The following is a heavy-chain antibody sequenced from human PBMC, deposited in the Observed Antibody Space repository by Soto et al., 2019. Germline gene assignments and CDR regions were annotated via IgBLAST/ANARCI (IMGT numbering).Heavy chain of an antibody. J-gene: IGHJ3*02. CDR2: INHSGST. CDR3: ASTWGYCSSTSCYTVHDAFDI. V-gene: IGHV4-34*01. Sequence: QVQLQQWGAGLLKPSETLSLTCAVYGGSFSGYYWSWIRQPPGKGLEWIGEINHSGSTNYNPSLTSRVTISVDTSKNQFSLKLSSVTAADTAVYYCASTWGYCSSTSCYTVHDAFDIWGQGTMVTVSS. D-gene: IGHD2-2*02. CDR1: GGSFSGYY.